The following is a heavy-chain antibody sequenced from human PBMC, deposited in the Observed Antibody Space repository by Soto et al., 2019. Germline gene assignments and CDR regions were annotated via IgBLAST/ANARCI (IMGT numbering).Heavy chain of an antibody. D-gene: IGHD1-1*01. CDR1: GYSFSSYG. V-gene: IGHV1-18*01. CDR3: ARLEHNFGPRDY. Sequence: QVQLAQSGAEVKNPGASVTVSCKASGYSFSSYGISWVRQAPGQGLEWVGWISVHNGYTKYAAELQGRVTMTTDTSTRTAYMELRSLRSDDSAVYFCARLEHNFGPRDYWGQGTLVTV. J-gene: IGHJ4*02. CDR2: ISVHNGYT.